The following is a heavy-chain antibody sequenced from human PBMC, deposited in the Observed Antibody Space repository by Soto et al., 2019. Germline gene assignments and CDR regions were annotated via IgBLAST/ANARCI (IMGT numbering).Heavy chain of an antibody. CDR3: ARSPFSGSYRAEYFQH. V-gene: IGHV1-3*01. CDR1: GYTFTSYA. Sequence: ASVKVSCKASGYTFTSYAMHWVRQAPGQRLEWMGWINAGNGNTKYSQKFQGRVTITRDTSASTAYMELSSLRSEDTAVYYCARSPFSGSYRAEYFQHWGQGTQVTVSS. J-gene: IGHJ1*01. D-gene: IGHD1-26*01. CDR2: INAGNGNT.